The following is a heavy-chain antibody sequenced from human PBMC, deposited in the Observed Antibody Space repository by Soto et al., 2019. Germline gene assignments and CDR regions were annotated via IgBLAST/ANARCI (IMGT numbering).Heavy chain of an antibody. CDR1: GFTLSSYS. V-gene: IGHV3-30-3*01. CDR2: ISYDGNKK. CDR3: ARSVAVAGLDY. J-gene: IGHJ4*02. Sequence: SVGSLRLSCAASGFTLSSYSMHWVRQAPGKGLEWVGVISYDGNKKYYRDSVKGRFSISRDTSNNTVHLQMNSLRPEDTAVYYCARSVAVAGLDYWGQGSLVTVSS. D-gene: IGHD6-19*01.